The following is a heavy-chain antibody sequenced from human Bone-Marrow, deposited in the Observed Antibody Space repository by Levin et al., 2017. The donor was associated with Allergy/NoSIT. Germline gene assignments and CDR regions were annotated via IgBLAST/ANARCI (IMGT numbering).Heavy chain of an antibody. D-gene: IGHD3-10*01. Sequence: GESLKISCAASGFAFSTYWMHWVRQAPGKGLVWVSRVNTDGTVTTYADSVKGRFTISRDDAKKTVSLQMDSLRAEDTAIYYCTTGGDSYSLGYWGQGTLVTVSS. CDR3: TTGGDSYSLGY. V-gene: IGHV3-74*01. J-gene: IGHJ4*02. CDR1: GFAFSTYW. CDR2: VNTDGTVT.